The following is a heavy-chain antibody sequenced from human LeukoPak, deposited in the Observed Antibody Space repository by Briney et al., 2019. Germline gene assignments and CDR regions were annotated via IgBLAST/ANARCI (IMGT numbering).Heavy chain of an antibody. Sequence: GGSLRLSCAASGFTFSSYSMSWVRQAPGKGLEWVSVLYSGGSTYYADSVKGRFTISRDNSKNTLYLQMNSLRAEDTAVYYCARDRVPSSSWWEDYYYGMDVWGQGTTVTVSS. J-gene: IGHJ6*02. CDR2: LYSGGST. CDR1: GFTFSSYS. D-gene: IGHD6-13*01. V-gene: IGHV3-53*01. CDR3: ARDRVPSSSWWEDYYYGMDV.